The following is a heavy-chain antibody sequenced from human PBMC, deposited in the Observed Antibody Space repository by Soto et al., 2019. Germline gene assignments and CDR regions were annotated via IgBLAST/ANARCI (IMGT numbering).Heavy chain of an antibody. D-gene: IGHD1-26*01. CDR2: INPSGGST. CDR3: ARDPLLRGGSSYY. V-gene: IGHV1-46*01. Sequence: QVQLVQSGAEVKKPGASVKVSCKASGYTFSSYYMHWVRQAPGQGLEWMGIINPSGGSTTYAQKFQGRVTMTRDTSTSTVYMELSSLRSEDTAVYYCARDPLLRGGSSYYWGQGTLVTVSS. J-gene: IGHJ4*02. CDR1: GYTFSSYY.